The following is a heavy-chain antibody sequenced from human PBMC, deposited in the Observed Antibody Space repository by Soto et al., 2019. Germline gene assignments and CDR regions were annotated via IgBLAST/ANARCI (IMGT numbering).Heavy chain of an antibody. CDR1: GFTFSSYG. V-gene: IGHV3-33*01. Sequence: QVQLVESGGGVVQPGRSLRLSCAASGFTFSSYGMHWVRQAPGKGLEWVAVIWYDGSNKYYADSVKGRFTISRDNSKNTLYLQMNSLRAEDTAVYYCARDGHPGGLYYYDSRGYTYFDYWGQGTLVTVSS. J-gene: IGHJ4*02. D-gene: IGHD3-22*01. CDR2: IWYDGSNK. CDR3: ARDGHPGGLYYYDSRGYTYFDY.